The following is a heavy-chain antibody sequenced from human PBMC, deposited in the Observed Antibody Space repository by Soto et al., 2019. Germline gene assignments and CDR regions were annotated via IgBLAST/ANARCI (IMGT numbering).Heavy chain of an antibody. Sequence: QVQLQESGPGLVKPSETLSLTCTVSGGSISSYYWSWIRQPAGKGLEWIGRIYTSGSTNYNPSLKSRVTMSVDTSKNQFSLKLSSVTAADTAVYYCARDHSSSWYYYYYVMDVWGQGTTVTVSS. V-gene: IGHV4-4*07. CDR2: IYTSGST. J-gene: IGHJ6*02. D-gene: IGHD6-13*01. CDR3: ARDHSSSWYYYYYVMDV. CDR1: GGSISSYY.